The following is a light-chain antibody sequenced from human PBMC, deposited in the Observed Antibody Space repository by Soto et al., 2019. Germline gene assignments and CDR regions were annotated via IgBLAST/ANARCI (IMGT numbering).Light chain of an antibody. Sequence: QSVLTQPPSVSGAPGQRVTISCTGSSSNIRAGYDVHWYQQLPGTAPKLLIYGNSNRPSGVPDRFSGSKSGTSASLAITGLQAEDEADYYCHSYDSSLSVVFGGGTKLTVL. CDR3: HSYDSSLSVV. CDR1: SSNIRAGYD. CDR2: GNS. J-gene: IGLJ2*01. V-gene: IGLV1-40*01.